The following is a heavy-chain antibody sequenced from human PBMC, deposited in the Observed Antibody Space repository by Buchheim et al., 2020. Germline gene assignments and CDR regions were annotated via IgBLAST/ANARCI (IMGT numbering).Heavy chain of an antibody. Sequence: QVQLVESGGGVVQPGSSLRLSCAASAFTFSSYGMHWVRQAPGKGLEWVAVISYDGGSKEYGDSVKGRFTISRDNSKNMVYLQMNSLGAEDTAVYYCAKGLDYGENYWGQGAL. CDR2: ISYDGGSK. CDR3: AKGLDYGENY. CDR1: AFTFSSYG. D-gene: IGHD4-17*01. V-gene: IGHV3-30*18. J-gene: IGHJ4*02.